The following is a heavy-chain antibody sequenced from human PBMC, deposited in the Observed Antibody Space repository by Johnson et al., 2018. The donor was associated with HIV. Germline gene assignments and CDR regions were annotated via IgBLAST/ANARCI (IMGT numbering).Heavy chain of an antibody. CDR3: ARAKDAAYPYDAFDV. J-gene: IGHJ3*01. CDR2: INYNGGST. D-gene: IGHD2-15*01. CDR1: GFTFSSYW. Sequence: VQLMESGGGLVQPGGSLRLSCAASGFTFSSYWMHWVRQAPGKGLEWVSGINYNGGSTGYADSVRDRFSISRDNAKNSLYLQMDSLRAEDTAMYYCARAKDAAYPYDAFDVWGHGTMVIVSA. V-gene: IGHV3-74*01.